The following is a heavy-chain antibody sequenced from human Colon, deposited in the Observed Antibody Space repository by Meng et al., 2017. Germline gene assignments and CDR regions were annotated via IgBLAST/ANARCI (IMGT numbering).Heavy chain of an antibody. CDR1: GYTFTTYG. CDR3: ARDDPGDYVWDY. D-gene: IGHD4-17*01. Sequence: QDQLVQSGAQVKNPGASVMLSCKASGYTFTTYGISWMRQAPGQGLEWMGWISTYDDNTNYVEKFRGRVTMTTDTSTNTAYMELRSLRSDDTAVYYCARDDPGDYVWDYWGQGTLVTVSS. V-gene: IGHV1-18*01. J-gene: IGHJ4*02. CDR2: ISTYDDNT.